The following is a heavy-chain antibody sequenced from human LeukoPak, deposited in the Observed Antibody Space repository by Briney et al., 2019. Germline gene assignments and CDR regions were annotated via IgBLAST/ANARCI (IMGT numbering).Heavy chain of an antibody. CDR2: INPNSGGT. V-gene: IGHV1-2*02. J-gene: IGHJ3*02. D-gene: IGHD1-1*01. Sequence: ASVKVSCKASGYTFTSYGISWVRQAPGQGLEWMGWINPNSGGTNYAQKFQGRVTMTRDTSISTAYMELSRLRSDDTAVYYCARGNWNWDAFDIWGQGTMVTVSS. CDR1: GYTFTSYG. CDR3: ARGNWNWDAFDI.